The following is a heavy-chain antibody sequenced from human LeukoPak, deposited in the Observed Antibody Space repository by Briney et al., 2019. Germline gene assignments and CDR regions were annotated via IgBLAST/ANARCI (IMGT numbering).Heavy chain of an antibody. CDR3: ARDEGDILTGYYIGY. CDR2: ISSSSSYI. V-gene: IGHV3-21*01. CDR1: GFTSSSYS. Sequence: PGGSLRLSCAASGFTSSSYSMNWVRQAPGKGLEWVSSISSSSSYIYYADSVKGRFTISRDNAKNSLYLQMNSLRAEDTAVYYCARDEGDILTGYYIGYWGQGTLVTVSS. J-gene: IGHJ4*02. D-gene: IGHD3-9*01.